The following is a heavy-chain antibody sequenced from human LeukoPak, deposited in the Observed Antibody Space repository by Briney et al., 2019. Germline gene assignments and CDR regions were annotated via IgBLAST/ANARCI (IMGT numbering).Heavy chain of an antibody. J-gene: IGHJ3*02. CDR2: MNPNSGNT. V-gene: IGHV1-8*01. Sequence: ASVKVSCKASGYIFTSYDVNWVRQATGQELDWMGWMNPNSGNTGYAQKFQGRVTMTRNTSISTASMELSSLRSEGTAVYYCARLGYCSSNRCHVGAFDIWGQGTMVSVSS. D-gene: IGHD2-2*01. CDR1: GYIFTSYD. CDR3: ARLGYCSSNRCHVGAFDI.